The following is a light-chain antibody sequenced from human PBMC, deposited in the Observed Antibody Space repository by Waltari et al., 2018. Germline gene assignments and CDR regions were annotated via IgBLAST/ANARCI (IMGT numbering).Light chain of an antibody. CDR3: ASWDDSLNGML. V-gene: IGLV1-44*01. CDR1: SSNIGSNH. CDR2: SDD. Sequence: QSVLTQPPSASGTPGQWVTISCSGSSSNIGSNHVHWYQHVPGPAPRLLIYSDDQRPSGVPDRFSGSKSGTSASLAISALQSEDESDFFCASWDDSLNGMLFGGGTHLTVL. J-gene: IGLJ3*02.